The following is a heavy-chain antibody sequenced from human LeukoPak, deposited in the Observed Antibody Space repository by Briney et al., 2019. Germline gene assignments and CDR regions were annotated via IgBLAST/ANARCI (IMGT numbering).Heavy chain of an antibody. Sequence: ASVKVSCKASGYXXTXXYMXWVXXAPGXXXXXMGXXNXXXXGXNYXXKFQGRVTMTXDTSISTAYMELSRLRSDDTVVYYCASDWGLSHLEYCSNTNCYMGAFDIWGQGTMVTVSS. J-gene: IGHJ3*02. D-gene: IGHD2-2*02. CDR2: XNXXXXGX. V-gene: IGHV1-2*05. CDR3: ASDWGLSHLEYCSNTNCYMGAFDI. CDR1: GYXXTXXY.